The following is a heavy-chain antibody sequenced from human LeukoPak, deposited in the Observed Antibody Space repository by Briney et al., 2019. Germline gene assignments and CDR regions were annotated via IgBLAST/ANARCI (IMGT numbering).Heavy chain of an antibody. CDR3: ARDGSPRIQLWSRIDAFDI. V-gene: IGHV4-34*01. Sequence: PSETLSLTCAVYGGSFSGYYWTWIRQPPGKGLEWIGEINHSGSTNYNPSLKSRVTISVDTSKNQFSLKVSSVTAADTAVYYCARDGSPRIQLWSRIDAFDIWGQGTMVTVSS. CDR2: INHSGST. J-gene: IGHJ3*02. CDR1: GGSFSGYY. D-gene: IGHD5-18*01.